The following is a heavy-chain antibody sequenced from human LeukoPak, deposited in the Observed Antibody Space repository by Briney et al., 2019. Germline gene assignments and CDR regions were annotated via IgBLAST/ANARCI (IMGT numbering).Heavy chain of an antibody. J-gene: IGHJ4*02. CDR3: ARERGLTIFGVVIKGGYYFDY. D-gene: IGHD3-3*01. V-gene: IGHV1-2*02. CDR2: INPNSGGT. Sequence: ASVKVSCKASGYTFTGYYMHWVRQAPGQGLEWMGWINPNSGGTNYAQKFQGRVTMTRDTSISTVYMELSSLRSEDTAVYYCARERGLTIFGVVIKGGYYFDYWGQGTLVTVSS. CDR1: GYTFTGYY.